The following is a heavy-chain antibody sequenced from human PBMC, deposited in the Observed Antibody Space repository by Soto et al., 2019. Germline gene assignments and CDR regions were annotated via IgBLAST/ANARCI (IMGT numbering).Heavy chain of an antibody. J-gene: IGHJ4*02. CDR2: ISGSGGST. CDR3: AHLATSASNFDC. V-gene: IGHV3-23*01. CDR1: GFMFSSYT. Sequence: GGSLRLSCAASGFMFSSYTMSWVRQAPGKGLEWVSGISGSGGSTYYANSVKGRFTISRDNPNNTLYLQMNSLRAEDTAVYYCAHLATSASNFDCWGQGTLVTVSS.